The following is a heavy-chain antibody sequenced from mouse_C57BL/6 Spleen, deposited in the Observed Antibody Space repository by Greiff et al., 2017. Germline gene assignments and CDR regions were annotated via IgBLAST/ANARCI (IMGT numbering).Heavy chain of an antibody. J-gene: IGHJ4*01. CDR3: ARESLFITTVVATDYAMDY. CDR2: ISSGSSTI. V-gene: IGHV5-17*01. CDR1: GFTFSDYG. Sequence: EVQLVESGGGLVKPGGSLKLSCAASGFTFSDYGMHWVRQAPEKGLEWVAYISSGSSTIYYADTVKGRFTISRDNAKNTMFLQMTSLRSEDTAMYYCARESLFITTVVATDYAMDYWGQGTSVTVSS. D-gene: IGHD1-1*01.